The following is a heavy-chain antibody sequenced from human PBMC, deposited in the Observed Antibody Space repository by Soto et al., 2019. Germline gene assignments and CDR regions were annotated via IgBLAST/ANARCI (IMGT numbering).Heavy chain of an antibody. J-gene: IGHJ4*02. CDR2: INPSGGST. CDR3: AREPKEMATIGDFDY. V-gene: IGHV1-46*01. CDR1: GYTFTSYY. D-gene: IGHD5-12*01. Sequence: ASVKVSCKACGYTFTSYYMHWVRQAPRQGLEWMGIINPSGGSTSYAQKFQGRVTMTRDTSTSTVYMELSSLRSEDTAVYYCAREPKEMATIGDFDYWGQGTLVTVSS.